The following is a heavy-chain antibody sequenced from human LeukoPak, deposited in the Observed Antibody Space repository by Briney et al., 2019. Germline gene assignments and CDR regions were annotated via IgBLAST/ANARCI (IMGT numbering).Heavy chain of an antibody. D-gene: IGHD3-3*01. CDR2: IRYDGSNK. J-gene: IGHJ4*02. V-gene: IGHV3-30*02. CDR1: GFTFSNYD. CDR3: AKDSDFWSSYFDY. Sequence: PGGSLRLSCAASGFTFSNYDMHWVRQAPGKGLEWVAFIRYDGSNKYYADSVKGRFTFSRDNSKNTLYLQMNSLRPEDTAVYYCAKDSDFWSSYFDYWGQGTLVTVSS.